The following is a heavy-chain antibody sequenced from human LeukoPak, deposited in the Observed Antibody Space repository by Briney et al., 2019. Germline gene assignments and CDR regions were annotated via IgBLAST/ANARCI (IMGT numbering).Heavy chain of an antibody. CDR3: SINYYYYGMDV. CDR2: IKQDGSEK. J-gene: IGHJ6*04. Sequence: PGGSLRLSCAASGFTFSSYWMSWVRQAPGKGLEWVANIKQDGSEKYYVGSVRGRFTISRDNAKNSLYLQMNSLRAEDTAVYYCSINYYYYGMDVWGKGTTVTVSS. CDR1: GFTFSSYW. V-gene: IGHV3-7*01.